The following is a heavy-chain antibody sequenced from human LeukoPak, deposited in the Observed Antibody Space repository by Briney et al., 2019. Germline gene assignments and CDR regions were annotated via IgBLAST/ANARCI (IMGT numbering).Heavy chain of an antibody. CDR3: TRQDRYSSSSPDY. V-gene: IGHV4-39*01. D-gene: IGHD6-6*01. J-gene: IGHJ4*02. CDR1: GGSISSSSYY. CDR2: IYYSGST. Sequence: SETLSLTCTVSGGSISSSSYYWGWIRQPSGKGLEWIGNIYYSGSTYYNPSLKSRVTISVDTSKNQFSLKLSSVTAADTAVYYCTRQDRYSSSSPDYWGQGTLVTVSS.